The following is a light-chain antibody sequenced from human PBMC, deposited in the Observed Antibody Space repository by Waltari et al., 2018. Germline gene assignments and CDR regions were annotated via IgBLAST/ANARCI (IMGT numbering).Light chain of an antibody. CDR1: SSDVGGYNY. CDR3: SSYTSSSTLVV. J-gene: IGLJ2*01. Sequence: QSALTPPASVSGSPGQPTTVSCTGTSSDVGGYNYVTWYQKHPVKAPKLIIYEVSNRPSGVSNRFSGSKSGNTASLTISGLQADDEADYYCSSYTSSSTLVVFGGGTKLTVL. CDR2: EVS. V-gene: IGLV2-14*01.